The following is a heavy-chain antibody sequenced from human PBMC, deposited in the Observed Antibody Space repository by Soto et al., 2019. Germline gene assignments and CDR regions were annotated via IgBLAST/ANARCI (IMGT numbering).Heavy chain of an antibody. D-gene: IGHD5-12*01. CDR3: ASGYSGSGLIDY. V-gene: IGHV3-66*01. CDR2: IYSGGNT. Sequence: GGSLRLSCAASGFTVSSNYMSWVRQAPGKGLEWVSVIYSGGNTYYADSVKGRFTISRDNSKNTLYLQMNSLRAEDTAVYYCASGYSGSGLIDYWGQGTLVTVSS. J-gene: IGHJ4*02. CDR1: GFTVSSNY.